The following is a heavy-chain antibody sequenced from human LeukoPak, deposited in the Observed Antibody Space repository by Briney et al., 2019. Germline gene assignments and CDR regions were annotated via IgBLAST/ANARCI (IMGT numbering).Heavy chain of an antibody. J-gene: IGHJ4*02. D-gene: IGHD3-3*01. V-gene: IGHV4-39*07. Sequence: PSETLSLTCTVSGGSISSSSYYWGWIRQPPGKGLEWIGSIYYSGSTYYNPSLKSRVTISVDTSKNQFSLKLSSVTAADTAVYYCASRGGVLRFLGIRYWGQGTLVTVSS. CDR2: IYYSGST. CDR3: ASRGGVLRFLGIRY. CDR1: GGSISSSSYY.